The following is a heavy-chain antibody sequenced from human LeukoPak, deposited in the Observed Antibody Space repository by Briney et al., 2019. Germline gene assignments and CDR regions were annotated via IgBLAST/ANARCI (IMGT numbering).Heavy chain of an antibody. CDR1: GFTFSSYW. V-gene: IGHV3-7*01. CDR2: IKQDGSEK. CDR3: ASSGYYGTTPDYGPDY. Sequence: GGSLRLSCAASGFTFSSYWMSWVRQAPGKGLEWVANIKQDGSEKYYVDSVKGRFTISRDNAKNSLYLQMNGLRAEDTAVYYCASSGYYGTTPDYGPDYWGQGTLVTVSS. D-gene: IGHD3-22*01. J-gene: IGHJ4*02.